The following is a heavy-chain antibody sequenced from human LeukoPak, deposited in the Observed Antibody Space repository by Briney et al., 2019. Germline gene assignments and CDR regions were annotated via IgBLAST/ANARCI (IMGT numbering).Heavy chain of an antibody. D-gene: IGHD6-13*01. CDR1: GFTVSSNY. CDR3: AKIHNSSWYYDAFDI. CDR2: IYSGGST. Sequence: PGGSLRLSCAASGFTVSSNYMSWVRQAPGKGLEWVSVIYSGGSTYYADSVKGRFTISRDNSKNTLYLQMNSLRAEDTAVYYCAKIHNSSWYYDAFDIWGQGTMVTVSS. J-gene: IGHJ3*02. V-gene: IGHV3-53*01.